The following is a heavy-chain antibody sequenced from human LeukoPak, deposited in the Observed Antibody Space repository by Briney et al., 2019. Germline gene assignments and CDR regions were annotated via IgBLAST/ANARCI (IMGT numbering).Heavy chain of an antibody. J-gene: IGHJ4*02. Sequence: PSETLSLTCTVSGGSISGSYWSWIRQPPGKGLEWIAYMYNSGSTNYNPSLKSRVTISVDTSKNQFSLKLSSVTAADTAVYYCARKRGGYFDYWGQGTLVTVSS. CDR1: GGSISGSY. D-gene: IGHD3-10*01. CDR3: ARKRGGYFDY. V-gene: IGHV4-59*12. CDR2: MYNSGST.